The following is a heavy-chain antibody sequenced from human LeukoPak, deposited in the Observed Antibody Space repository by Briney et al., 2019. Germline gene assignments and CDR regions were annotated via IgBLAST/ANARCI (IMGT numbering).Heavy chain of an antibody. CDR3: AKVGYCSSANCYNYVDY. D-gene: IGHD2-2*02. J-gene: IGHJ4*02. CDR1: GFTFGSYA. Sequence: PGGSLRLSCAASGFTFGSYAMSWVRQAPGKGLEWVSAISGSGGSTYYADSVKGRFTISRDKSKNTLYLQMNSLRAEDTAVYYCAKVGYCSSANCYNYVDYWGQGTLVTVSS. V-gene: IGHV3-23*01. CDR2: ISGSGGST.